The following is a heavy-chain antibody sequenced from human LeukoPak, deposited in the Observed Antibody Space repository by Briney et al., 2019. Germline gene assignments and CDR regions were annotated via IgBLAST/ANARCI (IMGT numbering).Heavy chain of an antibody. CDR2: IHAGNTNT. CDR3: ARAFGTGYHGGPSFDY. V-gene: IGHV1-3*01. J-gene: IGHJ4*02. Sequence: ASVKVSCKASGYTFSSYVVYWVRQAPGQRLEWMGWIHAGNTNTKYSQKFQGRVTITRDTSANTAYMELSSLTSEDTAIYYCARAFGTGYHGGPSFDYWGQGALVTVSS. CDR1: GYTFSSYV. D-gene: IGHD3/OR15-3a*01.